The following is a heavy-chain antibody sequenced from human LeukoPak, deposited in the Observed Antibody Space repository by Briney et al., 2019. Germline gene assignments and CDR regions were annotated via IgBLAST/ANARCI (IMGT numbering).Heavy chain of an antibody. CDR3: ARPRRAFDI. CDR2: INHSGST. CDR1: GGSFSGYY. J-gene: IGHJ3*02. Sequence: SETLSLTCAVYGGSFSGYYWSWIRQPPGKGLELIGEINHSGSTNYNPSLKSRVTISVDTSKNQFSLKLSSVTAADTAVYYCARPRRAFDIWGQGTMVTVSS. V-gene: IGHV4-34*01.